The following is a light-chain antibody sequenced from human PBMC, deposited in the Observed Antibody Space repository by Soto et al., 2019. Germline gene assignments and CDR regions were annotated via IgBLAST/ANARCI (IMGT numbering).Light chain of an antibody. CDR3: CSYAGSSTLGV. Sequence: QSALAQPASVSGSPGQSITISCTGTSSDVGSYNLVSWYQQHPGKAPKLMIYEGSKRPSGVSNRFSGSKSGNTASLTISGLQAEDEPDHYCCSYAGSSTLGVFGTGTKVTVL. CDR2: EGS. V-gene: IGLV2-23*01. CDR1: SSDVGSYNL. J-gene: IGLJ1*01.